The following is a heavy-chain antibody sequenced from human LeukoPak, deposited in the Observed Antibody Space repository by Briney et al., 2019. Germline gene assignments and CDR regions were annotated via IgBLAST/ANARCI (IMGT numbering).Heavy chain of an antibody. D-gene: IGHD4-17*01. J-gene: IGHJ4*02. Sequence: PSETLSLTCTVSGGSISSYYWSWIRQPPGKGLEWIGYIYYSGSTNYNPSLKSRVTISVDTSKNQFSLKLSSVTAADTAVYYCARSTATARKYYFDYWGQGTLVTVS. V-gene: IGHV4-59*08. CDR3: ARSTATARKYYFDY. CDR2: IYYSGST. CDR1: GGSISSYY.